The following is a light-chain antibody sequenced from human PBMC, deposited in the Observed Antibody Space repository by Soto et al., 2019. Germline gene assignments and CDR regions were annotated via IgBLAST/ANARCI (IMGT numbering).Light chain of an antibody. CDR2: GAS. V-gene: IGKV3-20*01. J-gene: IGKJ1*01. CDR3: QQYNHWLTWT. Sequence: EIVLTQSPGTLSLSPGERATLSCGAVQSVSSIYLAWYQQKPGQAPRLLIYGASSRATGIPDRLSGSGSGTDFTLTISRLEPEDFAVYYCQQYNHWLTWTFGQGTKVDI. CDR1: QSVSSIY.